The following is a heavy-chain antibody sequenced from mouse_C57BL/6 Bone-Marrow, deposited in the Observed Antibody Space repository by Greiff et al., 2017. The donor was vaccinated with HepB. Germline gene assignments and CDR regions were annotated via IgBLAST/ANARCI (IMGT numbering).Heavy chain of an antibody. CDR3: AKSDYGSSGDWYFDV. D-gene: IGHD1-1*01. CDR2: IWRGGST. J-gene: IGHJ1*03. V-gene: IGHV2-5*01. CDR1: GFSLTSYG. Sequence: QVHVKQSGPGLVQPSQSLSITCTVSGFSLTSYGVHGVRQSPGKGLEWLGVIWRGGSTDYNAAFMSRLSITKDNSKSQVFFKMNSLQADDTAIYYCAKSDYGSSGDWYFDVWGTGTTVTVSS.